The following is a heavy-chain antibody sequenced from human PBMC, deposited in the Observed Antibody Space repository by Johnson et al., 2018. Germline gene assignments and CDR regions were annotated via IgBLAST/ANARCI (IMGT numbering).Heavy chain of an antibody. J-gene: IGHJ6*02. CDR1: GGSFGGYY. D-gene: IGHD2-21*02. V-gene: IGHV4-34*01. Sequence: QVQLQQWGAGLLKPSETLSLTCAVYGGSFGGYYWTWIRQPPGKGLEWIGEINYSESTNYNPSLQSRVTISLDTSKNQFSLRLTSVTAADTAGYYCGRVPKGRGVTAKGASDGMDVGGQGTTVTVSS. CDR3: GRVPKGRGVTAKGASDGMDV. CDR2: INYSEST.